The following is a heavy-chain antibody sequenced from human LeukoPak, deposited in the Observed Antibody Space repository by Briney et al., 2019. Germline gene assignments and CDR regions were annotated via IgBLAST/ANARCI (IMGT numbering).Heavy chain of an antibody. V-gene: IGHV3-30-3*01. CDR3: ASHDYYDSSGYPLD. D-gene: IGHD3-22*01. Sequence: PGGSLRLSCAASGFTFSSYAMHWVRRAPGKGLEWVAVISYDGSNKYYADSVKGRFTISRDNSKNTLYLQMNSLRAEDTAVYYCASHDYYDSSGYPLDWGQGTLVTVSS. J-gene: IGHJ4*02. CDR1: GFTFSSYA. CDR2: ISYDGSNK.